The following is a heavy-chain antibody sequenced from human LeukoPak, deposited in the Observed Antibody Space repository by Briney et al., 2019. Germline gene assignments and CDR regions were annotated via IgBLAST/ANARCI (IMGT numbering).Heavy chain of an antibody. CDR3: ARVPPAYCGGDCYSGY. Sequence: ASVKVSCKASGYTFTSYGISWVQQAPGQGLEWMGWISAYNGNTNYAQKLQGRVTMTTDTSTSTAYMELRSLRSDDTAVYYCARVPPAYCGGDCYSGYWGQGTLVTVSS. D-gene: IGHD2-21*02. CDR1: GYTFTSYG. J-gene: IGHJ4*02. CDR2: ISAYNGNT. V-gene: IGHV1-18*01.